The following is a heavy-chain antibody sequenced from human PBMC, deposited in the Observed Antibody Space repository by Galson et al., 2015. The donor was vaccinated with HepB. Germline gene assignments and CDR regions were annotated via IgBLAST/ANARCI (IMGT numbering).Heavy chain of an antibody. V-gene: IGHV1-2*06. CDR1: GSTFTGYY. CDR3: ARDVNFDGGYFDL. D-gene: IGHD3-9*01. CDR2: INPNSGGT. J-gene: IGHJ2*01. Sequence: SVKVSCKASGSTFTGYYMHWVRQAPGQGLEWMGRINPNSGGTNYAQKFQGRVTMTRDTSISTAYMELSRLRSDDTAVYYCARDVNFDGGYFDLWGRGTLVTVSS.